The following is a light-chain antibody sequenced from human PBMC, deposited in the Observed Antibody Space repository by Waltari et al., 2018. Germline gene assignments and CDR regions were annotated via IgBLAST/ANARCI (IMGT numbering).Light chain of an antibody. Sequence: DIQMNQSPSSLSAFVGDRVTITCRASQGTRNDLAWYQQKPGKAPKRLIFATSTLHEGVPSRCRGRGFGTEFPPTLVNWPPEDSGTYYRPRHKAYPHPFGQGNNL. CDR1: QGTRND. V-gene: IGKV1-17*02. CDR3: PRHKAYPHP. J-gene: IGKJ2*01. CDR2: ATS.